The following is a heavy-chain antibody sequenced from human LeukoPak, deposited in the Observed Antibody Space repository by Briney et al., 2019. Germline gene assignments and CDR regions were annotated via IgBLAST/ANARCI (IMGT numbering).Heavy chain of an antibody. J-gene: IGHJ4*02. CDR3: ARVSDYYDSSGYYQDHYYFDY. D-gene: IGHD3-22*01. CDR2: INPNSGGT. V-gene: IGHV1-2*02. Sequence: ASVKVSCKASGYTFTGYYMHWVRQAPGQGLEWMGWINPNSGGTNYAQKFQGRVTMTRDTSISTAYMGLSRLRSDDTAVYYCARVSDYYDSSGYYQDHYYFDYWGQGTLVTVSS. CDR1: GYTFTGYY.